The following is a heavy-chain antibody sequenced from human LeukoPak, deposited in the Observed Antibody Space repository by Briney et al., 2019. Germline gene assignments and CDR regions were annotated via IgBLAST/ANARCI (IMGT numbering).Heavy chain of an antibody. J-gene: IGHJ6*02. Sequence: GGSLRLSCAASGFTFSSYWMSWVRQAPGKGLEWVANIKQDGSEKYYVDSVKGRFTISRDNAKNSLYLQMNSLRAEDTAVYYCARLFYSSGWGNYGMDVWGQGTTVTVSS. V-gene: IGHV3-7*01. CDR3: ARLFYSSGWGNYGMDV. CDR1: GFTFSSYW. D-gene: IGHD6-19*01. CDR2: IKQDGSEK.